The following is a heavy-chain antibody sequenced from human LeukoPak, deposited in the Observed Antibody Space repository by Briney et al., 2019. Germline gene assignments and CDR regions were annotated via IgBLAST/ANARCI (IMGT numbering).Heavy chain of an antibody. CDR1: GYTFTGYY. V-gene: IGHV1-2*02. CDR3: AKDRGPQWWGSFDY. D-gene: IGHD3-16*01. Sequence: ASVKVSCKASGYTFTGYYIHWVRQAPGQGLEWMGWINPHSGDTNYAQSFQGRVTMTRDTSISTVYMDLRRLRSDDTAVYYCAKDRGPQWWGSFDYWGQGTLVTVSS. CDR2: INPHSGDT. J-gene: IGHJ4*02.